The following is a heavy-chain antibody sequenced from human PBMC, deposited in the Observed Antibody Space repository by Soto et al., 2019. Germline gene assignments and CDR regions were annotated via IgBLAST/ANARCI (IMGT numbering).Heavy chain of an antibody. J-gene: IGHJ6*02. Sequence: SETLSLTCTVSGGSVSGYYWSWIRQPPGKGLEWIGYIYYSESTNYNPSLKSRVTISVDTSKNQFSLKLSYVTAANTAVYYCARPRLWMGILCFGELFPNYYYYGMDVWGQGTTVTVSS. V-gene: IGHV4-59*08. CDR1: GGSVSGYY. CDR2: IYYSEST. D-gene: IGHD3-10*01. CDR3: ARPRLWMGILCFGELFPNYYYYGMDV.